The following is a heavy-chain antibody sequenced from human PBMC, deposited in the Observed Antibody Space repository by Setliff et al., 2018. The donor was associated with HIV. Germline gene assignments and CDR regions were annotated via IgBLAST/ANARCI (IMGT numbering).Heavy chain of an antibody. Sequence: PSETLSLTCTVSGGSISNYYWSWIRQPPGKGLEWIGYIYYSGSTNYNPSLKSRVTISVDTSKNQFSLRLNSVTAADTAVYYCARGATLLPGYSDRWEYFYMDVWGKGTTVTVSS. CDR1: GGSISNYY. CDR2: IYYSGST. D-gene: IGHD5-12*01. V-gene: IGHV4-59*12. CDR3: ARGATLLPGYSDRWEYFYMDV. J-gene: IGHJ6*03.